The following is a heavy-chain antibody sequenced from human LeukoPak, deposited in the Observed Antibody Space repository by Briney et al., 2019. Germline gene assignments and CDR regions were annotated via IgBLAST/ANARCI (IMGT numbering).Heavy chain of an antibody. CDR1: GGSFSGYY. CDR3: ARGRGGLSNWFDP. Sequence: SETLSLTCAVYGGSFSGYYWSWIRERQGTGLERIGEINHSGSTNYNPSLKSRVTISVDTSKNQFSLKLSSVTAADTAVYYCARGRGGLSNWFDPWGQGTLVTVSS. V-gene: IGHV4-34*01. J-gene: IGHJ5*02. D-gene: IGHD3-16*01. CDR2: INHSGST.